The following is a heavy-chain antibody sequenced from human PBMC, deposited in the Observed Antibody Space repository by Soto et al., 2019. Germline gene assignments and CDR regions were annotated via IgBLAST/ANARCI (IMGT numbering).Heavy chain of an antibody. Sequence: PSETLSLTCTVSGGSISSSSYYWGWIRQPPGKGLEWIGSIYYSGSTYYNPSLKSRVTISVDTSKNQFSLKLSSVTAADTAVYYCATLAAAGTSGLFDIWGQGXMVTV. V-gene: IGHV4-39*01. D-gene: IGHD6-13*01. CDR1: GGSISSSSYY. CDR3: ATLAAAGTSGLFDI. CDR2: IYYSGST. J-gene: IGHJ3*02.